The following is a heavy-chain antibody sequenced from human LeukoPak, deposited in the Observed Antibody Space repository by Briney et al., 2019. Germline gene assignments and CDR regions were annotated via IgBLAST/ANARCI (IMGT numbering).Heavy chain of an antibody. V-gene: IGHV1-69*13. CDR3: ARQGSGIPTSDDYYDSSGYSIDY. J-gene: IGHJ4*02. CDR2: IIPIFGTA. Sequence: GASVKVSCKASGGTFISYAISWVRQAPGQGLEWMGGIIPIFGTANYAQKFQGRVTITADESTSTAYMELSSLRSEDTAVYYCARQGSGIPTSDDYYDSSGYSIDYWGQGTLVTVSS. D-gene: IGHD3-22*01. CDR1: GGTFISYA.